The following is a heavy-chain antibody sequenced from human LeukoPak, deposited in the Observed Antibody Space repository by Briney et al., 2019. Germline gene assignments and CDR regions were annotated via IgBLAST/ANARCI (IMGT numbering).Heavy chain of an antibody. CDR1: GYTFTGYY. CDR3: VRDHITMVRSPDPYFDY. CDR2: INPNSGGT. J-gene: IGHJ4*02. Sequence: ASVKVSCKASGYTFTGYYMHWVRQAPGQGPEWMGWINPNSGGTNYAQKFQGRVTMTRDTSISTAYMELSRLRSDDTAVYFCVRDHITMVRSPDPYFDYWGQGTLVTVSS. V-gene: IGHV1-2*02. D-gene: IGHD3-10*01.